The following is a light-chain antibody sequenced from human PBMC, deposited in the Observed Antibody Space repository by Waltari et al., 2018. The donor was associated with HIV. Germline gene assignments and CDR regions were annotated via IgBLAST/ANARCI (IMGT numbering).Light chain of an antibody. Sequence: QSVLTQPPSASGTPGQRVTISCSGSSSNIGSNTVNWYQQLPGTAPKLLIYSNNPRPSGVPDRCSGSKSGTSASLAISGLQSDVEAAFYCAAWDDSLNGWVFGGGTKLTVL. CDR1: SSNIGSNT. V-gene: IGLV1-44*01. CDR3: AAWDDSLNGWV. J-gene: IGLJ3*02. CDR2: SNN.